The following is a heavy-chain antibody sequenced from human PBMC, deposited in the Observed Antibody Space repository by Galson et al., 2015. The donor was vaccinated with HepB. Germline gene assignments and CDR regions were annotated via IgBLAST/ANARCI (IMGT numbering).Heavy chain of an antibody. CDR3: AREVMIRTLAHKTPDY. V-gene: IGHV3-7*03. D-gene: IGHD3-16*01. J-gene: IGHJ4*02. Sequence: SLRLSCAASGFTFSAYWMSWVRQVPGKGLEWLADVNLDGSEMYYADSVKGRCTISRDNAERSVSLHMYSLRAEDTAVYYCAREVMIRTLAHKTPDYWGQGTLVTVSS. CDR1: GFTFSAYW. CDR2: VNLDGSEM.